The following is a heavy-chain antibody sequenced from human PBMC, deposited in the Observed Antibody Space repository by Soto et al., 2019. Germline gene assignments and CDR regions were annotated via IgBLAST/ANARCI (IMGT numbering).Heavy chain of an antibody. CDR1: GFTFNSYG. CDR3: AKESKVTTETGYFDY. D-gene: IGHD4-17*01. V-gene: IGHV3-30*18. CDR2: ISYDGSNK. Sequence: QVQLVESGGGVVQPGRSLRLSCAASGFTFNSYGMHWVRQAPGKGLEWVAVISYDGSNKYYADSVKGRFTISRDNSKNTLYLQMNSLRAEDTAVYYCAKESKVTTETGYFDYWGQGTLVTVSS. J-gene: IGHJ4*02.